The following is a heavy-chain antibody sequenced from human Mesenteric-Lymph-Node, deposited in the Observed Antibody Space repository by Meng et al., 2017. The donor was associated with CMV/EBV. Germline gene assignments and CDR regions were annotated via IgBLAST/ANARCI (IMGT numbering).Heavy chain of an antibody. CDR1: GFTFDDYA. CDR2: ISWNSGTI. J-gene: IGHJ6*02. Sequence: SCVASGFTFDDYAMFWVRQAPGKGLEWVSGISWNSGTIYYADSVKGRFSISRDNAKNSLYLQMNSLRTEDTALYYCANAHGYYAGMDVWGQGTTVTVSS. CDR3: ANAHGYYAGMDV. V-gene: IGHV3-9*01. D-gene: IGHD3-10*01.